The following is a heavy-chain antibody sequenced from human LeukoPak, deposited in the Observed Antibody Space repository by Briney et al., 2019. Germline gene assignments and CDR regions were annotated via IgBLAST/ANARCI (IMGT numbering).Heavy chain of an antibody. CDR3: ARDRGLGYCSGGSCYSSYYYGMDV. D-gene: IGHD2-15*01. CDR1: GYTFTSYY. J-gene: IGHJ6*02. Sequence: ASVKVSCRASGYTFTSYYMHWVRQAPGRGLEWMGIINPSGGSTSYAQKFQGRVTMTRDTSTSTVYMELSSLRSEDTAVYYCARDRGLGYCSGGSCYSSYYYGMDVWGQGTTVTVSS. V-gene: IGHV1-46*01. CDR2: INPSGGST.